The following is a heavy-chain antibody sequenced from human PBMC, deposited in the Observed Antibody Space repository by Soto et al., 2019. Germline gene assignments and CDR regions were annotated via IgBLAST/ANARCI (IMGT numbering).Heavy chain of an antibody. CDR1: GDSISSGDYY. CDR3: ARGWGRIFDY. J-gene: IGHJ4*02. V-gene: IGHV4-30-4*01. CDR2: IYYSGNT. D-gene: IGHD7-27*01. Sequence: SETLSLTCTVSGDSISSGDYYWSWIRQPPGKGLEWIGCIYYSGNTYYNPSLKRRFSISVDTSKNQFSLKLSSVTAADTAVYYCARGWGRIFDYWGQGTLVTVS.